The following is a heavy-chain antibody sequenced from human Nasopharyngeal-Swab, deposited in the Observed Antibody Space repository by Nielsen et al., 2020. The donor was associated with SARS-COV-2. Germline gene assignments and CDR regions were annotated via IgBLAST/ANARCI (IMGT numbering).Heavy chain of an antibody. CDR2: IYPGDSDT. CDR1: GYSFTSYW. J-gene: IGHJ5*02. CDR3: ARHLRRGGDPGGDWFDP. V-gene: IGHV5-51*01. D-gene: IGHD2-21*01. Sequence: GGSLRLSCKGSGYSFTSYWIGWVRQMPGKGLEWMGIIYPGDSDTRYSPSFQGQVTISADKSISTAYLQWSSLKASDTAMYYCARHLRRGGDPGGDWFDPWGQGTLVTVSS.